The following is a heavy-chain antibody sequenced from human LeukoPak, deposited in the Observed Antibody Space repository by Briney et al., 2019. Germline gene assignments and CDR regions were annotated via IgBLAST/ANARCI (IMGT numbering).Heavy chain of an antibody. V-gene: IGHV4-34*01. J-gene: IGHJ4*02. Sequence: LETLSLTCAVYGGSFSGYSWSWIRQPPGKGLEWIGEINHSGSTTYNPSLKSRVTISVDKSKNQFSLKLSSVTAADTAVYYCARDGGDGYNAYYFDYWGQGSLVTVSS. D-gene: IGHD5-24*01. CDR2: INHSGST. CDR1: GGSFSGYS. CDR3: ARDGGDGYNAYYFDY.